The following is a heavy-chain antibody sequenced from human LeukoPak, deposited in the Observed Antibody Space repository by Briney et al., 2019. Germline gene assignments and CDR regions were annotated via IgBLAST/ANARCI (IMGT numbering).Heavy chain of an antibody. CDR2: INPNSGGA. D-gene: IGHD5-12*01. J-gene: IGHJ4*02. Sequence: GASVKVSCKASGYTFTGYYMHWVRQAPGQGLEWMGWINPNSGGANYAQKFQGRVTMTRDTSISTAYMELSRLRSDDTAVYYCAREIVATMGLDYWGQGTLVTVSS. CDR1: GYTFTGYY. CDR3: AREIVATMGLDY. V-gene: IGHV1-2*02.